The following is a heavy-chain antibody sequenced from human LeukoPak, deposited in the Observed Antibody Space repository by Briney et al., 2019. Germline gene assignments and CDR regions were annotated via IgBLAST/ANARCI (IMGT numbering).Heavy chain of an antibody. D-gene: IGHD3-9*01. CDR1: GYTFTSCD. CDR3: ARGRTTYYDILTGYYRGYYFDY. CDR2: MNPNSGNT. J-gene: IGHJ4*02. V-gene: IGHV1-8*01. Sequence: GASVKVSCKASGYTFTSCDINWVRQATGQGLEWMGWMNPNSGNTGYAQKFQGRVTMTRNTSISTAYMELSSLRSEDTAVYYCARGRTTYYDILTGYYRGYYFDYWGQGTLVTVSS.